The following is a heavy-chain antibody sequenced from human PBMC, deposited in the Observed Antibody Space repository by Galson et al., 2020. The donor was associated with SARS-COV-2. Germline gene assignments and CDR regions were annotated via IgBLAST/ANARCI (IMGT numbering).Heavy chain of an antibody. CDR3: ARSGVVNYFHYYMDV. J-gene: IGHJ6*03. CDR1: GGSISSYY. D-gene: IGHD3-3*01. Sequence: SETLSLTCTVSGGSISSYYWSWIRQPPGKGLEWIAYMYYSGSTNYNPSLRSRVTISIDTSKSQFSLKLSSVTAADTAVYYCARSGVVNYFHYYMDVWGKGTTVTVSS. V-gene: IGHV4-59*01. CDR2: MYYSGST.